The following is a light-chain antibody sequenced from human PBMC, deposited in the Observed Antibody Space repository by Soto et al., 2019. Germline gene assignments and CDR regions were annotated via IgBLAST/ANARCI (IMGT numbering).Light chain of an antibody. V-gene: IGLV2-14*01. CDR2: EVS. Sequence: QSALTQPASVSGSPGQSITISCTGTSSDVGGYKYVSWYQQHPGKAPKLMIYEVSNRPSGVSDRFSGSKSGNTASLTISGLQADDEADYYCSSYSSTNPYVFATGTKVAVL. CDR1: SSDVGGYKY. CDR3: SSYSSTNPYV. J-gene: IGLJ1*01.